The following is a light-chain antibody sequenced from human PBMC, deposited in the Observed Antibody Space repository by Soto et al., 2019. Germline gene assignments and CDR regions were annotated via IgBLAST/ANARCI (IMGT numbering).Light chain of an antibody. CDR2: DAS. Sequence: EIVLTQSPATPSLSPGERATLSCRASQSVSSYLAWYQQKPGQAPRLLIYDASNRATGIPARFSGSGSGTDFTLTISSLEPEDFAVYYCHQYATSRRTFGQGTKVDTK. J-gene: IGKJ1*01. CDR1: QSVSSY. V-gene: IGKV3-11*01. CDR3: HQYATSRRT.